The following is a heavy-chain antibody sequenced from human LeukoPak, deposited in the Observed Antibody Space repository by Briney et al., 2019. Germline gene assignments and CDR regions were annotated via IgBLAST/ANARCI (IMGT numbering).Heavy chain of an antibody. V-gene: IGHV3-30*02. D-gene: IGHD3-16*02. CDR1: GFTFSSYG. J-gene: IGHJ6*02. CDR3: AKEGRVIALQLDYYYYYGMDV. Sequence: GGSLRLPCAASGFTFSSYGMHWVRQAPGKGLEWVAVIRYDGSNKYYADSVKGRFTISRDNSKNTLYLQMNSLRAEDTAVYYCAKEGRVIALQLDYYYYYGMDVWGQGTTVTVSS. CDR2: IRYDGSNK.